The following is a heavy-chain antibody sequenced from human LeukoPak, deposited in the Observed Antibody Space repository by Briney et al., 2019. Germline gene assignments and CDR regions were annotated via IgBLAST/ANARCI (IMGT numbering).Heavy chain of an antibody. CDR3: ATLGAVAGNDY. V-gene: IGHV4-59*10. CDR2: ISSSGST. D-gene: IGHD6-19*01. J-gene: IGHJ4*02. CDR1: GGSFSGYY. Sequence: SETLSLTCAVYGGSFSGYYWSWIRQPAGKGLEWIGRISSSGSTNYNPSLKSRVTISVDTSKNQFSLKLSSVTAADTAVYYCATLGAVAGNDYWGQGTLVTVSS.